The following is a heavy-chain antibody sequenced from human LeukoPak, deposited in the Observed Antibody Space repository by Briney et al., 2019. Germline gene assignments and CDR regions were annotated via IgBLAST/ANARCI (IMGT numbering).Heavy chain of an antibody. Sequence: GGSLRLSCAASGFTFSDYYMSWIRQAPGKGLEWVSYISSSGSTIYYADSVKGRFTISRDNAKNSLYLQMNSLRAEDTAVYYCARDPSSGWYDSHYYFDYWGQGTLVTVSS. J-gene: IGHJ4*02. CDR1: GFTFSDYY. CDR3: ARDPSSGWYDSHYYFDY. D-gene: IGHD6-19*01. V-gene: IGHV3-11*04. CDR2: ISSSGSTI.